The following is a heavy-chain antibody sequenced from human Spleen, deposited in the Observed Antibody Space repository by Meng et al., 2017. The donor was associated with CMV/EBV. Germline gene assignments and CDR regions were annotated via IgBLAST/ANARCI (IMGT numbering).Heavy chain of an antibody. D-gene: IGHD3-3*01. J-gene: IGHJ6*02. Sequence: SVKVSCKASGGTSRNYALSWVRQAPGQGLEWMGGIIPIFGTANYAQKFQGRVTITTDESTSTAYMELSSLRSEDTAVYYCASVSHDFWSGYYTIPHYYYYGMDVWGQGTTVTVSS. CDR1: GGTSRNYA. V-gene: IGHV1-69*05. CDR2: IIPIFGTA. CDR3: ASVSHDFWSGYYTIPHYYYYGMDV.